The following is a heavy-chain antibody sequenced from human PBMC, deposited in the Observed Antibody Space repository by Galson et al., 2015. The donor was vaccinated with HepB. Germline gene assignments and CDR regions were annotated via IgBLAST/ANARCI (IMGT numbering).Heavy chain of an antibody. V-gene: IGHV3-48*02. CDR3: ARDGTYYDILTGYWVYYYYGMDV. CDR1: GFTFSSYS. CDR2: ISSSSSTI. D-gene: IGHD3-9*01. Sequence: SLRLSCAASGFTFSSYSMNWVRQAPGRGLEWVSYISSSSSTIYYADSVKGRFTISRDNAKNSLYLQMNSLRDEDTAVYYCARDGTYYDILTGYWVYYYYGMDVWGQGTTVTVSS. J-gene: IGHJ6*02.